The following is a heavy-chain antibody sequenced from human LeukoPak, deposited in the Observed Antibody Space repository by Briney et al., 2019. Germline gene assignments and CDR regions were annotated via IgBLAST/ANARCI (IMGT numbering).Heavy chain of an antibody. CDR2: ISGSGGST. Sequence: GGSLRLSCAASGFTFDDYAMHWVRQAPGKGLEWVSAISGSGGSTYYADSVKGRFTISRDNSKNTLYLQMNSLRAEDTAVYYCAKRSYYGSGSYSWGQGTLVTVSS. J-gene: IGHJ5*02. CDR1: GFTFDDYA. CDR3: AKRSYYGSGSYS. V-gene: IGHV3-23*01. D-gene: IGHD3-10*01.